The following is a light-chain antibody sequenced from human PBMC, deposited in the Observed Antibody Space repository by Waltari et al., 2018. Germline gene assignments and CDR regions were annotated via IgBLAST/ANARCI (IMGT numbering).Light chain of an antibody. J-gene: IGKJ4*01. CDR1: QGISTY. CDR2: GAS. Sequence: DIQLTQSPSPLSASVGDRVTITCRASQGISTYLNWYQHKPGKAPKLLISGASSLRSGVPSRFSGSGSGTFFSLTISTLQSEDFATYYCQQSYSTPGLSFGGGTKVEIK. CDR3: QQSYSTPGLS. V-gene: IGKV1-39*01.